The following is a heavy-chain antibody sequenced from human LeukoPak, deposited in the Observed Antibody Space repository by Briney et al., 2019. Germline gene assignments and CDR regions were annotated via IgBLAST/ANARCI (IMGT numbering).Heavy chain of an antibody. CDR1: GYTFTGYY. CDR3: ARHEGSRTGDDWDFWFDY. CDR2: INPNTGDT. D-gene: IGHD3-3*01. Sequence: GASVKVSCKASGYTFTGYYLFWVRQAPGQGLEWMGWINPNTGDTKYGQKFQGRVTLTRDTSIRTTYMELSSLRSDDTAVYYCARHEGSRTGDDWDFWFDYWGQGTLVTVSS. V-gene: IGHV1-2*02. J-gene: IGHJ4*02.